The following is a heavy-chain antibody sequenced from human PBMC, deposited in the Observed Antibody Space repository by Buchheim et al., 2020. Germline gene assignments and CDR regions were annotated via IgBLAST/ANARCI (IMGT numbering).Heavy chain of an antibody. J-gene: IGHJ4*02. CDR2: IKQDGSEK. D-gene: IGHD2-15*01. CDR3: ARGLPYYCSGGSCYSEGVDY. CDR1: GFTFSSYW. V-gene: IGHV3-7*01. Sequence: EVQLVESGGGLVQPGGSLRLSCAASGFTFSSYWMSWVRQAPGKGLEWVANIKQDGSEKYYVDSVKGRFTLSRDNAKNSLSLQMNSLRAEDTAVYYCARGLPYYCSGGSCYSEGVDYWGQGTL.